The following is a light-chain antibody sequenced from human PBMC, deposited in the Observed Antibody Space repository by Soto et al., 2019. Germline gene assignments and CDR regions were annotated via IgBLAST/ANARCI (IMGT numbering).Light chain of an antibody. CDR1: QSVRSER. CDR2: GAS. Sequence: EIVLTQSPDTLSLSPGARAPLSCRASQSVRSERLAWYQQKRGQAPRLLICGASSRATGIPDRFSGSGSGTDFTLTISRLEPEDFAVYHCQQYGASPWTFGQGTKVDIK. J-gene: IGKJ1*01. V-gene: IGKV3-20*01. CDR3: QQYGASPWT.